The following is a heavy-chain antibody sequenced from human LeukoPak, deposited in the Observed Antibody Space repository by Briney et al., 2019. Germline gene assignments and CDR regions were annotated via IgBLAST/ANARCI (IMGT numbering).Heavy chain of an antibody. CDR2: IAKDGSGK. V-gene: IGHV3-7*01. Sequence: GGSLRLSCAASGFTFSSYWMGWVRQAPGKGLEWVANIAKDGSGKNYVDSVKGRFTISRDNAKNSLYLQMNSLRAEDTAVYYCARGPRLPQYFQYWGQGTLVTVSS. J-gene: IGHJ1*01. CDR3: ARGPRLPQYFQY. D-gene: IGHD3-16*01. CDR1: GFTFSSYW.